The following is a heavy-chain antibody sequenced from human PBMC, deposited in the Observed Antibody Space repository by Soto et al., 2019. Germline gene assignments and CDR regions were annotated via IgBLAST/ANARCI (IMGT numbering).Heavy chain of an antibody. Sequence: KASETLSLTCTVSGGSISSSSYYWGWIRQPPGKGLEWIGSIYYSGSTYYNPSLKSRVTISVDTSKNQFSLKLSSVTAADTAVYYCARLPRYSSSSDWGQGTLVTVSS. CDR1: GGSISSSSYY. V-gene: IGHV4-39*01. D-gene: IGHD6-6*01. J-gene: IGHJ4*02. CDR3: ARLPRYSSSSD. CDR2: IYYSGST.